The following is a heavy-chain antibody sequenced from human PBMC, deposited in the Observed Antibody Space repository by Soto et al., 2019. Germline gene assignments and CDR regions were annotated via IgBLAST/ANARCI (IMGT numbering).Heavy chain of an antibody. CDR3: ARVAYYYGSGSYFAFDI. J-gene: IGHJ3*02. CDR1: GYTFTRYD. CDR2: MNPNSGNT. D-gene: IGHD3-10*01. V-gene: IGHV1-8*01. Sequence: GASVKVSCKASGYTFTRYDINCVRQATGQGLEWMGWMNPNSGNTGYAQKFQGRVTMTRNTSISTAYMELSSLRSEDTAVYYCARVAYYYGSGSYFAFDIWGQGTMVTVSS.